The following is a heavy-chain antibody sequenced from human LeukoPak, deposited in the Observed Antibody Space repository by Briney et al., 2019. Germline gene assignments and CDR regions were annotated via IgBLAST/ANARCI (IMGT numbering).Heavy chain of an antibody. V-gene: IGHV3-53*01. CDR2: ISSGGNT. Sequence: PGGSLRLSCAASGFTVSSNSMTWVRQAPGKGLEWVSAISSGGNTYYADSVKGRFTIFRDNSKNTLYLQMNSLRAEDAAVYYCARDRRLLYFGELFHDAFDMWGQETMVSVSS. CDR1: GFTVSSNS. J-gene: IGHJ3*02. D-gene: IGHD3-10*01. CDR3: ARDRRLLYFGELFHDAFDM.